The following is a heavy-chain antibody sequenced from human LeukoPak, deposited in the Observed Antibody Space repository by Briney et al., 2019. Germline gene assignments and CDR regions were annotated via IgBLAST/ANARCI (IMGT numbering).Heavy chain of an antibody. CDR3: AKDAHGTVTTGGYYFDY. D-gene: IGHD4-11*01. V-gene: IGHV3-23*01. CDR2: ISGSGGST. J-gene: IGHJ4*02. Sequence: QSGGSLRLSCAASGFTFSSYAMSWVRQAPGKGLEWVSAISGSGGSTYYADSVKGRFTISRDNSKNTLYLQMNSLRAEDTAVYYCAKDAHGTVTTGGYYFDYWGQGTLVTVSS. CDR1: GFTFSSYA.